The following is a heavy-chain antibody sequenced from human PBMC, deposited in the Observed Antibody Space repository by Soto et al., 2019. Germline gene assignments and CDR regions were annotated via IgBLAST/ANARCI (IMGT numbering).Heavy chain of an antibody. CDR2: IYYSGST. Sequence: PSETLSLTCSVSGGSLSKYYWGWIRQPAGKGLEWIGYIYYSGSTNYNPSLKSRVTISVDTSKNQFSLKLSSVTAADTAVYYCAREQQLVLSGAWFDPWGQGTLVTVSS. D-gene: IGHD6-13*01. J-gene: IGHJ5*02. CDR3: AREQQLVLSGAWFDP. CDR1: GGSLSKYY. V-gene: IGHV4-59*01.